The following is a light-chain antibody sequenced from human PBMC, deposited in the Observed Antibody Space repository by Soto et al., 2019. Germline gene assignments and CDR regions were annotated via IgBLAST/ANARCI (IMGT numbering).Light chain of an antibody. Sequence: EIVLTPSPGTLSLSPGERATLSCRASQSVSNNYLAWYQQKPGQAPRLLIYGASSRATGIPDRFSGSGSGTDFALTISRLEPEDFAVYHCQQYGGSPWTFGQGTKV. V-gene: IGKV3-20*01. CDR2: GAS. J-gene: IGKJ1*01. CDR3: QQYGGSPWT. CDR1: QSVSNNY.